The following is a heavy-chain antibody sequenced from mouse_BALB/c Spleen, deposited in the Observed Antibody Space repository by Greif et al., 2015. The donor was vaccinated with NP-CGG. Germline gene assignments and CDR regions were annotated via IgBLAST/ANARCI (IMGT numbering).Heavy chain of an antibody. J-gene: IGHJ2*01. Sequence: EVKLMESGGGLVKPGGSLKLSCAASGFTFSSYAMSWVRQSPEKRLEWVAEISSDGSYTYYPDTVTGRFTISRDNAKNTLYLEMSSLRSEDTAMYYCARVTTATSLYYFDYWGQGTTLTVSS. CDR3: ARVTTATSLYYFDY. CDR2: ISSDGSYT. V-gene: IGHV5-9-4*01. CDR1: GFTFSSYA. D-gene: IGHD1-2*01.